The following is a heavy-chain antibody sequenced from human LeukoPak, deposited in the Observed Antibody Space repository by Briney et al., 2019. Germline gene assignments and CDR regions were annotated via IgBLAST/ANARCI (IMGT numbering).Heavy chain of an antibody. Sequence: SETLSLTCTVSGVSISSYYWSWIRQLPGKGLEWIGYIYYSGSTNYNPSLNSRVTISIDTSRNQFSLKLSSVTAADTAVYFCARGGPNYHDSSPHWFDPWGQGTLVTVSS. CDR1: GVSISSYY. J-gene: IGHJ5*02. V-gene: IGHV4-59*01. D-gene: IGHD3-22*01. CDR3: ARGGPNYHDSSPHWFDP. CDR2: IYYSGST.